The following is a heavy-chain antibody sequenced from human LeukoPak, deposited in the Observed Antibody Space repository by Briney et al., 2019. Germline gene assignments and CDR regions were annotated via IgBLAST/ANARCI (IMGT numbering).Heavy chain of an antibody. CDR1: GYTFTDYY. Sequence: ASMKVSCKASGYTFTDYYMHWVRQAPGQGLEWMGWINPNSGGTYYVQKFQGRVTMTRDTSISTTYMELSRLTSDDTAMYYCARGAYAEYFQYWGQGTLVTVSS. CDR2: INPNSGGT. V-gene: IGHV1-2*02. D-gene: IGHD4-17*01. J-gene: IGHJ1*01. CDR3: ARGAYAEYFQY.